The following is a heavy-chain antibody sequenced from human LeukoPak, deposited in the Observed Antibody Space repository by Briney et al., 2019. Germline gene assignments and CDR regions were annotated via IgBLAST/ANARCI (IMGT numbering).Heavy chain of an antibody. Sequence: PGGSLRLSCAASGFTFSDYYMSWIRQAPGKGLEWVSYISSSGSTIYYADSVKGRLTISRDNAKNSLYLQMNSLRAEDTAVYYCARESRPKDAFDIWGQGTMVTVSS. CDR3: ARESRPKDAFDI. J-gene: IGHJ3*02. CDR2: ISSSGSTI. CDR1: GFTFSDYY. V-gene: IGHV3-11*01.